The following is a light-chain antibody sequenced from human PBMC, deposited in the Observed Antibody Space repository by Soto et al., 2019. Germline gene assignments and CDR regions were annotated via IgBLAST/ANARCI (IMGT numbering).Light chain of an antibody. CDR2: DGS. J-gene: IGKJ5*01. V-gene: IGKV3-11*01. CDR1: QNLHSF. CDR3: QQRTRWPMT. Sequence: EIVLTQSPATLSVSPGERVTLSCRASQNLHSFLNWYQQRPGQAPRPLIYDGSKRAAGVPDRISGDGSGTDYTLTISSLEPEDFAVYYCQQRTRWPMTFGQGKRRDIK.